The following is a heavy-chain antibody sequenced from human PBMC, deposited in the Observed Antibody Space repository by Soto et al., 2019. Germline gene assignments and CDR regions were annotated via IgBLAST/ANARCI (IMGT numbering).Heavy chain of an antibody. CDR1: GFTFSGSA. CDR3: TRIAPSYNMDV. Sequence: EVHLVESGGGWVQPGGSLRLSCAASGFTFSGSAMHWVRQASGKGLEWVGRIRNKADNYATAYTASVKGRFIISRDDSKNTAYLQMNSLQTEDTALYYCTRIAPSYNMDVWGQGTTVTVSS. D-gene: IGHD2-21*01. V-gene: IGHV3-73*02. CDR2: IRNKADNYAT. J-gene: IGHJ6*02.